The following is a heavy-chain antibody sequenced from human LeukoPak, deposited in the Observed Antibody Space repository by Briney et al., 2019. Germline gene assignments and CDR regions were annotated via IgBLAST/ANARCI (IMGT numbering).Heavy chain of an antibody. CDR3: ARSPQWEGGL. J-gene: IGHJ4*02. V-gene: IGHV4-39*01. D-gene: IGHD1-26*01. CDR2: IYYSVST. CDR1: GGSISSSSYY. Sequence: PSETLSLTCTVSGGSISSSSYYWGWIRQPPGKGLEWIGSIYYSVSTYYNPSLKSRVTISVDTSKNQFSLKLSSVTAADTAVYYCARSPQWEGGLWDQGTLVTVSS.